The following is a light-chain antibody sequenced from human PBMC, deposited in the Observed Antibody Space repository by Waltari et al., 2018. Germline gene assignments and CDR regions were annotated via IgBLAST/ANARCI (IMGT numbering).Light chain of an antibody. J-gene: IGLJ1*01. CDR3: NSYTSSYTYV. CDR2: GVS. Sequence: QSALTQPASVSGSPGQSITISCTGTSSDVGGYNFVSWYQQHPGQAPKLMIYGVSNRPSGVSSRFSGSKSGNTASLTISGLQAEDEADYYCNSYTSSYTYVFGTGTKVTVL. CDR1: SSDVGGYNF. V-gene: IGLV2-14*03.